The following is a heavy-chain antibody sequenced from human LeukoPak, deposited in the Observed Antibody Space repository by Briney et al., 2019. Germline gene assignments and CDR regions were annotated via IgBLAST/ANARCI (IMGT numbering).Heavy chain of an antibody. D-gene: IGHD4-17*01. CDR1: GFAFSDST. J-gene: IGHJ4*02. CDR2: IRTKANNNAT. V-gene: IGHV3-73*01. CDR3: TITVSDLYYFDY. Sequence: GGSLRLSCAASGFAFSDSTLHCVRQASGKGLEWVGRIRTKANNNATAYAASMKGRFTISRDDSKNTAYLQMNSPKSEDTAVYYCTITVSDLYYFDYWGQGSLVTVSS.